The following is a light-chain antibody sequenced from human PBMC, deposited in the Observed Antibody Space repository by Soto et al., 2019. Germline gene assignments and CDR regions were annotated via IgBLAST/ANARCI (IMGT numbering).Light chain of an antibody. J-gene: IGKJ1*01. CDR1: QGIRNE. CDR2: GVS. CDR3: LQDDEYPRT. Sequence: AIQMTQSPSSLSASVGDRVTITCRASQGIRNELGWYQQKPGKAPKLLIYGVSSLQSGVPSRFSGSGSGTDFTLTISSLQPEDFATYFCLQDDEYPRTFGQGTKVEIK. V-gene: IGKV1-6*01.